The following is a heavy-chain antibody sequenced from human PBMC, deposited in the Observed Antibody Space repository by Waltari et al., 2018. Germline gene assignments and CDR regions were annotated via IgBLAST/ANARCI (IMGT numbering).Heavy chain of an antibody. J-gene: IGHJ3*02. D-gene: IGHD3-22*01. CDR1: GYTLTELS. V-gene: IGHV1-24*01. CDR2: FDPKDGET. CDR3: ATKTMIVVVRDALDI. Sequence: QVQLVQSGAEVKKPGASVKVSCKVSGYTLTELSMHWVRPAPGKGLEWMGGFDPKDGETSDAKNFQGRVTRTENTSTDADYMELSSLRCEDTAVYYCATKTMIVVVRDALDIWGQGTMVTVSS.